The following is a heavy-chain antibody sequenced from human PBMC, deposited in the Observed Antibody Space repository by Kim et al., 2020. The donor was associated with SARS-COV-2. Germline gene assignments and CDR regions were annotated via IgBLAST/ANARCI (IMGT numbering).Heavy chain of an antibody. J-gene: IGHJ4*02. CDR2: IYYSGST. CDR3: ARGDGGFVFDY. CDR1: GGSISSYY. D-gene: IGHD2-15*01. V-gene: IGHV4-59*01. Sequence: SETLSLTCTVSGGSISSYYWSWIRQPPGKGLEWIGYIYYSGSTNYNPSLKSRVTISVDTSKNQFSLKLSSVTAADTAVYYCARGDGGFVFDYWGQGTLVTVSS.